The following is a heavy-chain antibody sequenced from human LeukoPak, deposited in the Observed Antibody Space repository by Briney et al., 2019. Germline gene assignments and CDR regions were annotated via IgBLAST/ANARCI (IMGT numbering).Heavy chain of an antibody. V-gene: IGHV3-23*01. CDR3: AKDRYDSRVRVYYVDY. J-gene: IGHJ4*02. Sequence: GGSLRLSCAASGFTFSSYAMSWVRQARGKGLEWVSAISGSGGSTYYADSVKGRFTISRDNSKNTLYLQMNSLRAEDTAVYYCAKDRYDSRVRVYYVDYWGQGTLVTVSS. D-gene: IGHD3-22*01. CDR1: GFTFSSYA. CDR2: ISGSGGST.